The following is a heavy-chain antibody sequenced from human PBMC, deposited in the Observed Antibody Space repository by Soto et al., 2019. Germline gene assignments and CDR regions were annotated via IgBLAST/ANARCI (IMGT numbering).Heavy chain of an antibody. CDR2: ISSSSGTI. J-gene: IGHJ2*01. CDR1: GFTFSSYS. Sequence: GGSLRLSCAASGFTFSSYSMNWVRQAPGKGLEWVSYISSSSGTIYYADSVKGRFTISRDNAKNSLYLQMNSLRAEDTAVYYCARDQSKVGNWYFDLWGRGTLVTVSS. V-gene: IGHV3-48*01. CDR3: ARDQSKVGNWYFDL.